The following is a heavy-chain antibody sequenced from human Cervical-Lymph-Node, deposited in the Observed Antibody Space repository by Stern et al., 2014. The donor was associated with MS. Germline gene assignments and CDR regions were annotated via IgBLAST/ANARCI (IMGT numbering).Heavy chain of an antibody. CDR3: AKDRCSSTSCYMAD. V-gene: IGHV3-30*18. CDR2: ISYGGSNK. Sequence: QVQLVQSGGGVVQPGRSLRLSCAASGFTFSSYGMHWVRQAPGKGLEWVAVISYGGSNKYYADSVKGRFTISRDNSKNTLYLQMNSLRAEDTAVYYCAKDRCSSTSCYMADWGQGTLVTVSS. CDR1: GFTFSSYG. J-gene: IGHJ4*02. D-gene: IGHD2-2*02.